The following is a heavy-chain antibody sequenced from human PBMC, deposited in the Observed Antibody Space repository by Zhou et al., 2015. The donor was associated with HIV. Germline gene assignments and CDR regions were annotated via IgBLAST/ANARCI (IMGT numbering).Heavy chain of an antibody. V-gene: IGHV1-69*01. J-gene: IGHJ2*01. D-gene: IGHD2-2*01. CDR1: GGTFSSYA. CDR3: VRGSSWDHWYFDL. Sequence: QVQLVQSGAGVKKPGSSVKVSCKASGGTFSSYAIGWVRQAPIFGTANYAQKFQGRVTIAADESTSTAYMELSSLNSEDTAVYYCVRGSSWDHWYFDLWGRGTLVTVSS. CDR2: IFGTA.